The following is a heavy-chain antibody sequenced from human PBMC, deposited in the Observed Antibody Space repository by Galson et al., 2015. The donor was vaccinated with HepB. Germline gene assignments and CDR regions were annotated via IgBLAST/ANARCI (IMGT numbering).Heavy chain of an antibody. CDR1: GYTFTNYY. V-gene: IGHV1-3*01. CDR2: INAGDGDT. J-gene: IGHJ4*02. Sequence: SVKVSCKASGYTFTNYYIHWVRQVRQAPGQRLEWMGYINAGDGDTEYSQKSQGRVTITRDTSASTAYMELTSLRSEDTAVYYCARDASSNLLDLDFWGQGTLVTVSS. CDR3: ARDASSNLLDLDF. D-gene: IGHD3-3*02.